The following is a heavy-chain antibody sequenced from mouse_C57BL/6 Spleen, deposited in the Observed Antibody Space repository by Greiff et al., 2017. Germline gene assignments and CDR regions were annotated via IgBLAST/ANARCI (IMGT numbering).Heavy chain of an antibody. J-gene: IGHJ4*01. Sequence: EVQLVESGGGLVKPGGSLKLSCAASGFTFSSYAMSWVRQTPEKRLEWVATISDGGSYTYYPDNVKGRFTISRDNAKNNLYLQMSHLKSEDTAMYYCARDPYDYDGYAMDYWGQGTSGTVSS. CDR3: ARDPYDYDGYAMDY. CDR2: ISDGGSYT. D-gene: IGHD2-4*01. V-gene: IGHV5-4*01. CDR1: GFTFSSYA.